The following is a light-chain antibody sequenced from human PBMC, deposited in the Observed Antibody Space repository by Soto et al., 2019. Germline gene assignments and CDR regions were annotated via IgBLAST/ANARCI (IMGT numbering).Light chain of an antibody. Sequence: EIVMTQSPATLSVSPGERATLSCRASQNILSNLAWYQQRPGQAPRLLIYGASARATGVPARFSGGGSGTEFTLTISSLQSEDFAVYYCQQYNKWPITFGQGTRLEIK. J-gene: IGKJ5*01. CDR1: QNILSN. V-gene: IGKV3-15*01. CDR2: GAS. CDR3: QQYNKWPIT.